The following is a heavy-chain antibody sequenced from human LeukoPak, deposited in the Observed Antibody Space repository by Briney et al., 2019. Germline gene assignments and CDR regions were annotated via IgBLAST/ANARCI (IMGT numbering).Heavy chain of an antibody. D-gene: IGHD4-17*01. V-gene: IGHV3-15*01. CDR2: IKSKNESGTT. CDR3: TTQETYGDYVDY. Sequence: GGSLRLSCVASGLTFSNAWMSWVRQAPGKGLEWVGHIKSKNESGTTDYAAPVKGRFTISRDDSKNTLYLQMDSLKTEDTAVYYCTTQETYGDYVDYWGQGTLVTVSS. J-gene: IGHJ4*02. CDR1: GLTFSNAW.